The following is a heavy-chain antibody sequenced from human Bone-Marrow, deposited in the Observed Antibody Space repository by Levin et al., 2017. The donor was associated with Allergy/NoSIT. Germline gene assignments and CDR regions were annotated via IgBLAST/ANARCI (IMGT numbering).Heavy chain of an antibody. Sequence: GESLKISCAASGFTFNDHAMNWVRQVPGKGLEWVSSVSSISAYKYYADSVKGRFTISRDNAKNSLFLQMDSLRPEDTAVYYCARSLLVVPAVIPGGRGDYFDYWGQGILVTVSS. D-gene: IGHD2-2*02. CDR1: GFTFNDHA. CDR2: VSSISAYK. V-gene: IGHV3-21*06. CDR3: ARSLLVVPAVIPGGRGDYFDY. J-gene: IGHJ4*02.